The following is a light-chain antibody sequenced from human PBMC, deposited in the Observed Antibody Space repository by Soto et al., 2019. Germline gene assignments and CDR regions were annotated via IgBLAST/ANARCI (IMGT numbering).Light chain of an antibody. J-gene: IGKJ4*01. Sequence: EIVMTQSPATLSVSPGERATVSCRASQSVSSNLAWYQQKPGQAPRLLIYDMSTRATGIPARFSGSGSGTEFTLTISSLQSEDFAVYYCQQYNNWPLTFGGGTKVDIK. V-gene: IGKV3-15*01. CDR3: QQYNNWPLT. CDR2: DMS. CDR1: QSVSSN.